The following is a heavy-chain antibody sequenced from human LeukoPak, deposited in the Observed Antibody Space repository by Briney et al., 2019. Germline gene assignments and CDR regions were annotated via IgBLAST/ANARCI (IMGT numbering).Heavy chain of an antibody. V-gene: IGHV3-7*01. CDR3: ATYSSSNTREFQH. Sequence: GGSLRLSCAASGFTFSNNWMTWVRQAPGKGLEWVANIKQDGSETYYADSVKGRFTISRDIAKNSLYLQMNSLGAEDTAVYYCATYSSSNTREFQHWGQGTLVTVSA. D-gene: IGHD2-2*01. CDR1: GFTFSNNW. J-gene: IGHJ1*01. CDR2: IKQDGSET.